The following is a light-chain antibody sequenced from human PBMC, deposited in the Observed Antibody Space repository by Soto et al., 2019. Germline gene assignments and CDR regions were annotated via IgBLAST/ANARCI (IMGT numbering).Light chain of an antibody. V-gene: IGKV3-15*01. J-gene: IGKJ1*01. CDR3: QQYNDWPRT. CDR1: QSVSSS. CDR2: GAS. Sequence: DMVMTQSPATLSVSPGERATLSCRASQSVSSSLAWYQQKPGRSPRLLIYGASTRAIGIPARFSGSGSGTEFTLTISSLQSEDFAVYYCQQYNDWPRTFGQGTKVEIK.